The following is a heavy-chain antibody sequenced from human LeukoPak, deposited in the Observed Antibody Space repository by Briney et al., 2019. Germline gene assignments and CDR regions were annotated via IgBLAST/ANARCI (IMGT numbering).Heavy chain of an antibody. D-gene: IGHD3-22*01. V-gene: IGHV3-7*01. Sequence: PGGSLRLSCAASGFTFSSYWMSWVRQAPGKGLEWVANIKQDGSEKYYVDSVKGRFTISRDNAKNSLYLQMNSLRAEDTAVYYCARDERNYYDSSGYYNYWSQGTLVTVSS. CDR2: IKQDGSEK. CDR3: ARDERNYYDSSGYYNY. CDR1: GFTFSSYW. J-gene: IGHJ4*02.